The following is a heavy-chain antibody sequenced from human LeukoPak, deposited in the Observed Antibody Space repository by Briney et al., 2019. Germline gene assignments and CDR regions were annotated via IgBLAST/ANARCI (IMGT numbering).Heavy chain of an antibody. CDR2: IYYSGST. CDR3: ARAGVSSSMLYYFDY. D-gene: IGHD2-2*01. Sequence: SQTLSLTCTVSGGSISSGGYYCSWIRQHPGKGLEWIGYIYYSGSTYYNPSLTSRVTISVDTSKNQFSLKLSSVNAADRAVYYCARAGVSSSMLYYFDYWGQGTLVTVSS. V-gene: IGHV4-31*03. J-gene: IGHJ4*02. CDR1: GGSISSGGYY.